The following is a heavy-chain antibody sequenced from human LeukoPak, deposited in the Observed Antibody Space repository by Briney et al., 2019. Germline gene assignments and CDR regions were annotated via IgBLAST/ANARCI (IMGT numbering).Heavy chain of an antibody. CDR3: ARETNYYDSSLDY. V-gene: IGHV3-30*02. Sequence: GGSLRLSCAASGFTFSSYGMHWVRQAPGKGLDWVAFIHHDGSNKYYADSVRGRFTISRDNSKNTLYLQMNSLRAEDTAVYYCARETNYYDSSLDYWGQGTLVTVSS. CDR2: IHHDGSNK. D-gene: IGHD3-22*01. J-gene: IGHJ4*02. CDR1: GFTFSSYG.